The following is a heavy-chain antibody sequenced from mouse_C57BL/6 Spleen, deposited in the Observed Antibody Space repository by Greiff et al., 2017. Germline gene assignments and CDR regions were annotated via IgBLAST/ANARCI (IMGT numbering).Heavy chain of an antibody. D-gene: IGHD2-3*01. CDR3: ARHADDGYTAWFAY. CDR2: ISGGGGNT. J-gene: IGHJ3*01. Sequence: EVQLQQSGGGLVKPGGSLKLSCAASGFTFSSYTMSWVRQTPEKRLEWVATISGGGGNTYYPDSVKGRFTISRDNAKNTLYLQMSRLRSEDTALYYCARHADDGYTAWFAYWGQGTLVTVSA. V-gene: IGHV5-9*01. CDR1: GFTFSSYT.